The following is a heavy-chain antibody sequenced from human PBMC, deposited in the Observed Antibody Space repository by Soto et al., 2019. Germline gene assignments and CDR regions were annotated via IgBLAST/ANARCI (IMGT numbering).Heavy chain of an antibody. CDR3: ARDRAGGMPLTYYYYYYMDV. J-gene: IGHJ6*03. D-gene: IGHD2-2*01. CDR1: GDSVSSNSAA. CDR2: TYYRSKWYN. V-gene: IGHV6-1*01. Sequence: SQTLSLTCAISGDSVSSNSAAWNWIRQSPSRGLEWLGRTYYRSKWYNDYAVSVKSRITINPDTSKNQFSLQLNSVTPEDTAVYYCARDRAGGMPLTYYYYYYMDVWGKGTTVTVSS.